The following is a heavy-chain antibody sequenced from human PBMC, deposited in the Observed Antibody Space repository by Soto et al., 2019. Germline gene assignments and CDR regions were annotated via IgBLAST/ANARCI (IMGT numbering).Heavy chain of an antibody. Sequence: SETLSLTCTVSGGSISSSSYYWGWIRQPPGKGLEWIGSIYYSGSTYYNPSLKSRVTISVDTSKNQFSLKLSSVTAADTAVYYCASYDFWSGYYDYWGQGTLVTVSS. CDR1: GGSISSSSYY. D-gene: IGHD3-3*01. V-gene: IGHV4-39*01. J-gene: IGHJ4*02. CDR2: IYYSGST. CDR3: ASYDFWSGYYDY.